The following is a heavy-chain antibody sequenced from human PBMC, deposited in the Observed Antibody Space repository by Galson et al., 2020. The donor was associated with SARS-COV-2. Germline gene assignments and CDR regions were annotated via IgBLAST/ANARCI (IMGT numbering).Heavy chain of an antibody. V-gene: IGHV3-7*03. D-gene: IGHD3-3*01. CDR1: GFTLTDYS. CDR3: ARPFGEDS. CDR2: IKQDGSEK. J-gene: IGHJ4*02. Sequence: GSLRLSCAAPGFTLTDYSMTWVRQAPGKGPEWVAKIKQDGSEKYYVDSVKGRFTISRDNAKNSLFLQMNNLRVEDTAIYYFARPFGEDSWGQGTLVTVSS.